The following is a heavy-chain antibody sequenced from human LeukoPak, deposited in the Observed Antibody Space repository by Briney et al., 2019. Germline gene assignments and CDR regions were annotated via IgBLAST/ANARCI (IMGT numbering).Heavy chain of an antibody. J-gene: IGHJ4*02. CDR1: GFTFSYFW. V-gene: IGHV3-74*01. CDR2: INTDGSYS. D-gene: IGHD1-26*01. Sequence: GGSLRLSCAASGFTFSYFWMHWFRQTPGKGLVWVSCINTDGSYSSYADSVKGRFTISRDNSKNTLYLQMNSLRAEDTAVYYCAKDGRIVGATFGYWGQGTLVTVSS. CDR3: AKDGRIVGATFGY.